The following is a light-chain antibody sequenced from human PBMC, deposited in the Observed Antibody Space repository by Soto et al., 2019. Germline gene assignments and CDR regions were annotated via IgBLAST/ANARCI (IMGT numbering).Light chain of an antibody. V-gene: IGKV3-11*01. CDR2: DAY. CDR3: KQRTNWPLT. CDR1: QSVSSN. J-gene: IGKJ4*01. Sequence: EIVMTQSPATLSVSPGERATLSCRASQSVSSNLAWYQQKPGQAPRLLIYDAYRRAAGIQGRFSGSGSGSAFTLTIRSLEPEDSAVYYCKQRTNWPLTFGGGTKVDIK.